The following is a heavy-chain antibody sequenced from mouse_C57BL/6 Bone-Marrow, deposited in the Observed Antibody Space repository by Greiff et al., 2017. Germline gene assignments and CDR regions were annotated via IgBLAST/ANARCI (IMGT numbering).Heavy chain of an antibody. CDR3: TSYSNYRYFDYFDY. Sequence: EVQLQQSGPVLSRPGASVKMSCKTSGYTFTSYWMHWVKQRPGQGLEWIGAIYPGNSDTSYNQKFKGKAKLTAVTSASTAYMELSSLTNEDSAVYYCTSYSNYRYFDYFDYWGQGTTLTVSS. V-gene: IGHV1-5*01. J-gene: IGHJ2*01. CDR2: IYPGNSDT. D-gene: IGHD2-5*01. CDR1: GYTFTSYW.